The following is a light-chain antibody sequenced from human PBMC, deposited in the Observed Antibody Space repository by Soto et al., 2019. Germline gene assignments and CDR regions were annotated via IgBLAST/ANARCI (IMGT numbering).Light chain of an antibody. Sequence: QPVLTQSSSASASLGSSVKLTCTLSSGHRTYIIAWHQQQPGKAPRFLMKLEGSGSYNKGSGVPDRFSGSSSGADRYLTISILQFEDEADYYCETWDGNTYVFGTGTKVTVL. CDR1: SGHRTYI. CDR3: ETWDGNTYV. J-gene: IGLJ1*01. CDR2: LEGSGSY. V-gene: IGLV4-60*02.